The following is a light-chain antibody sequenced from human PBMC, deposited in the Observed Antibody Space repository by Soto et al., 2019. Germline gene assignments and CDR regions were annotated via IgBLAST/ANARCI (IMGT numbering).Light chain of an antibody. V-gene: IGLV2-11*01. CDR2: DVS. CDR1: SSDVGAYNF. CDR3: CSYAGTYSPV. J-gene: IGLJ2*01. Sequence: QSALTQPPSVSGSPGQSVTISCTGTSSDVGAYNFVSWYQQHLGKAPKLIIFDVSARPSGVPDRFSGSKSGNTASLTISGLQADDEADYYCCSYAGTYSPVLGGGTKVTVL.